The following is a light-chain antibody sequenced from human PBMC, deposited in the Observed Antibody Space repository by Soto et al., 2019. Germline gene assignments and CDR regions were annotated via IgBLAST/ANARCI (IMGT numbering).Light chain of an antibody. CDR3: MQSLHTPPT. V-gene: IGKV2-28*01. Sequence: DVVMTQSPLSLPVTPGEPASISCRSSQSLLHSNGYNYLDWYLQKPGQSPQLLIYLGSNRASGVPDRFSGSGSGTDFTLKISRVQTEDVGVYYCMQSLHTPPTFGQGTKVEI. J-gene: IGKJ1*01. CDR2: LGS. CDR1: QSLLHSNGYNY.